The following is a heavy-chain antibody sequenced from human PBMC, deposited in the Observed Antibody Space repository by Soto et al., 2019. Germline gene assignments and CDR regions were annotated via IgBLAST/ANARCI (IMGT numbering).Heavy chain of an antibody. Sequence: GXSVKVACHASGYTFTSYAMHWVRQAPGQRLEWMGWINAGNGNTKYSQKFQGRVTITRDTSASTAYMELSSLRSEDTAVYYCARDISYDFWSGYSIPGDGWFDPWGQRTLVTVSS. CDR2: INAGNGNT. J-gene: IGHJ5*02. CDR3: ARDISYDFWSGYSIPGDGWFDP. CDR1: GYTFTSYA. V-gene: IGHV1-3*01. D-gene: IGHD3-3*01.